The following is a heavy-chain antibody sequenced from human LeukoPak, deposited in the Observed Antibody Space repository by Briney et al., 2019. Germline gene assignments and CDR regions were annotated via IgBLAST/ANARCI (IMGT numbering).Heavy chain of an antibody. CDR1: GFTFSSYA. CDR2: IYTAGST. CDR3: AGGNTWPGLSY. Sequence: PGGSLRLSCAASGFTFSSYAMSWVRQAPGKGLEWVSVIYTAGSTYNADSVKGRFTISRDKSKNTLYLQMNTLRAEDTAVYFCAGGNTWPGLSYWGQGTLLTVSS. J-gene: IGHJ4*02. D-gene: IGHD6-25*01. V-gene: IGHV3-23*03.